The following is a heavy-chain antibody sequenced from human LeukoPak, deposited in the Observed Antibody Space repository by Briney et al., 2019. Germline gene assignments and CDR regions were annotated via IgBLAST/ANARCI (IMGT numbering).Heavy chain of an antibody. CDR1: GGSISSYC. D-gene: IGHD3-3*01. V-gene: IGHV4-4*09. CDR2: IYPSGST. Sequence: PSETLSLTCTVSGGSISSYCWSWVRQPPGKGLEWIEYIYPSGSTDYNPSLRSRVTMSVDTSKSQLSMELRYLTAADTAMYYCATSYDSKTAPYDVWGQGILVTVSS. CDR3: ATSYDSKTAPYDV. J-gene: IGHJ4*02.